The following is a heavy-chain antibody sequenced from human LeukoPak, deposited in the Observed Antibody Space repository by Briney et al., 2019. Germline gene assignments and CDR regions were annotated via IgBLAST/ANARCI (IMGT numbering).Heavy chain of an antibody. CDR2: ISYDGSNK. CDR3: AKGGQPDY. J-gene: IGHJ4*02. V-gene: IGHV3-30*18. D-gene: IGHD3-10*01. Sequence: GGSLRLSCAASGFTFSSYGMHWVRQAPGKGLEWVAVISYDGSNKYYADSVKGRFTISRDNSKNTLYLQMNSLRAEDTAVYYCAKGGQPDYWGRGTLVTVSS. CDR1: GFTFSSYG.